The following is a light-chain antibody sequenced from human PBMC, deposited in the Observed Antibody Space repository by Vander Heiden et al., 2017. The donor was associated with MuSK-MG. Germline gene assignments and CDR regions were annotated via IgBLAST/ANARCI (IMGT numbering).Light chain of an antibody. CDR1: SLRSYY. J-gene: IGLJ2*01. CDR3: NSRDSSGNHVV. V-gene: IGLV3-19*01. Sequence: SSELTQDPAVSVALGQTVRITCQGDSLRSYYASWYQQKPGQAPVLGIYGKNNRPSGIPDRFSGSSSGNTASLTITGAQAEDEAVYYCNSRDSSGNHVVFGGGTKLTVL. CDR2: GKN.